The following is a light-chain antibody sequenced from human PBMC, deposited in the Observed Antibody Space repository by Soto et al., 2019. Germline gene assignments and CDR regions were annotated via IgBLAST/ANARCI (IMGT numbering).Light chain of an antibody. V-gene: IGKV1-39*01. Sequence: DIQVTQSPSSLSASVGDRVTITCRASQTISIYLNWYQQQPGTAPKLLIYAASSLQSGVPSRFSGSGSGTDFNLTISSLQPEAFGTYFCQQTYNILRTFGQGTKVEIK. J-gene: IGKJ1*01. CDR3: QQTYNILRT. CDR1: QTISIY. CDR2: AAS.